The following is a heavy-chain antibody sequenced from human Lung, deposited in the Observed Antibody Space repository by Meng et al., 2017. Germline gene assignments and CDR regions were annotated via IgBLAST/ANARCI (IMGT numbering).Heavy chain of an antibody. V-gene: IGHV4-34*01. CDR3: ARGPTTMAHDFDY. CDR2: INHSGST. J-gene: IGHJ4*02. Sequence: QVQLQQWGAGLLTPSETLPLTCVVSGGSFSDYYWSWIRQPPGKGLEWIGEINHSGSTNYNPSLESRATISVDTSQNNLSLKLSSVTAADSAVYYCARGPTTMAHDFDYWGQGTLVTVSS. CDR1: GGSFSDYY. D-gene: IGHD4-11*01.